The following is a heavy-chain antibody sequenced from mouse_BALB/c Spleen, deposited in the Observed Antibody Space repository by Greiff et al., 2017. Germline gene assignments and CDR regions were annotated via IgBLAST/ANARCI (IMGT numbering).Heavy chain of an antibody. CDR1: GFNIKDYY. CDR3: ARAPYGSPHFDY. J-gene: IGHJ2*01. CDR2: IDPANGNT. Sequence: EVQLQQSGAELVKPGASVKLSCTASGFNIKDYYMHWVKQRPEQGLEWIGRIDPANGNTKYDPKFQGKATITADTSSNTAYLQLSSLTSEDTAVYYCARAPYGSPHFDYWGQGTTLTVSS. D-gene: IGHD1-1*01. V-gene: IGHV14-3*02.